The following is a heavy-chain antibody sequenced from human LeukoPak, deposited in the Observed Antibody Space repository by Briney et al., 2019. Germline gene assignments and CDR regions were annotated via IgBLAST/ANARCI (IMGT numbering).Heavy chain of an antibody. CDR1: GFTVSNNY. J-gene: IGHJ4*02. CDR2: IHSGGTT. D-gene: IGHD3-22*01. CDR3: AKTPYSSASERPLFDS. V-gene: IGHV3-53*01. Sequence: PGGSLSPSCAASGFTVSNNYMSWVRQAPGKGLEWVSVIHSGGTTHYAVYVQGRFNISRDNSKTTVYLHMNSLRAEDTAVYYCAKTPYSSASERPLFDSWGQGTLVTVSS.